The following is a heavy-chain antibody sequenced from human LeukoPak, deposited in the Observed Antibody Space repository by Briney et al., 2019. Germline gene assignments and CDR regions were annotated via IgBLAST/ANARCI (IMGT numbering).Heavy chain of an antibody. D-gene: IGHD2-2*01. CDR1: GFTFSSYA. Sequence: GGSLRLSCAASGFTFSSYAMSWVRQAPGKGLEWVSAISGSGGSTYYADSVKGRSTISRDNSKNTLYLQMNSLRAEDTAVYYCATPAPGYCSSTSCYYFDYWGQGTLVTVSS. V-gene: IGHV3-23*01. J-gene: IGHJ4*02. CDR3: ATPAPGYCSSTSCYYFDY. CDR2: ISGSGGST.